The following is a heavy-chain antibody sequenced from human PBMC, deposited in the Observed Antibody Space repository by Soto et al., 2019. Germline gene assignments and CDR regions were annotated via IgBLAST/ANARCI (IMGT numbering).Heavy chain of an antibody. CDR3: ARERRYFDWLLFDGGGEPAYGTDV. V-gene: IGHV3-11*01. CDR1: GFTFSDYY. J-gene: IGHJ6*02. D-gene: IGHD3-9*01. Sequence: TGGSLRLSCTASGFTFSDYYMSWIRQSPGKGLGWVSYISSSGSTIYYADSVKGRFTISRDNAKNSLYLQMNSLRAEDTAVYYCARERRYFDWLLFDGGGEPAYGTDVWGQGNTVTVSS. CDR2: ISSSGSTI.